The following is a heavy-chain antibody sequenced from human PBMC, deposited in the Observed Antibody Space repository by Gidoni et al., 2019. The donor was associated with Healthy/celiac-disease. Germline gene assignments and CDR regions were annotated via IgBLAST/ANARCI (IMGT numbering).Heavy chain of an antibody. D-gene: IGHD3-10*01. J-gene: IGHJ4*02. Sequence: QVQLAESGGGVVKPGRALRASCAASGFTFSSYGMHWVRQAPGKGLGWVAVISYDGSNKYYADSVKGRFTISRDNSKNTLYLQMNSLRAEDTAVYYCAKDSGHGGLDYWGQGTLVTVSS. CDR3: AKDSGHGGLDY. V-gene: IGHV3-30*18. CDR2: ISYDGSNK. CDR1: GFTFSSYG.